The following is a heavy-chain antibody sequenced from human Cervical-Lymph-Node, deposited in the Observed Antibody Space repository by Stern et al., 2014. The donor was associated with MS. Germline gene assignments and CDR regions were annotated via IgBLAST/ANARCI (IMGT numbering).Heavy chain of an antibody. CDR3: ARHLGSHESGWFDP. J-gene: IGHJ5*02. CDR2: IMPILGTS. CDR1: GGTLISYP. V-gene: IGHV1-69*01. Sequence: VQLVQSGAEVKKPGSSVKVSCQASGGTLISYPISWVRQAPGQGLEWLVGIMPILGTSNYAHKFQGRVTITADESTTTIYMELRSLKSEDTAVYYCARHLGSHESGWFDPWGQGTLVTVSS. D-gene: IGHD1-26*01.